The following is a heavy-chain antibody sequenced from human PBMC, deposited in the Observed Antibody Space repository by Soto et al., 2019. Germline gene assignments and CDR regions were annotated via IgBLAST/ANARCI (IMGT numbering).Heavy chain of an antibody. V-gene: IGHV3-21*01. J-gene: IGHJ4*02. CDR3: ARVGDSGDYDSPDYFDY. CDR1: GFTFSYYS. D-gene: IGHD4-17*01. CDR2: ISSSSSYI. Sequence: GGSLRLSCAASGFTFSYYSMNWVRQAPGKGLEWVSFISSSSSYIYYADSVKGQFTISRDNVKNSLYLQMNSLTAEDTAVYYCARVGDSGDYDSPDYFDYWGQGTLVTVSS.